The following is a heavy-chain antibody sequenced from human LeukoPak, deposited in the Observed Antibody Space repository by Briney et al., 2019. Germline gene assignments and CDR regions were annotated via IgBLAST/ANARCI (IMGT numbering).Heavy chain of an antibody. Sequence: GGSLRLSCAASGFTFSSYAMSWVRQAPGKGLEWVSAISGSGGSTYYADSVKGRFTTSRDNSKNTLYLQMNSLRAEDTAVYYCAKDEGYDSSGYYGYWGQGTLVTVSS. CDR3: AKDEGYDSSGYYGY. CDR1: GFTFSSYA. V-gene: IGHV3-23*01. D-gene: IGHD3-22*01. J-gene: IGHJ4*02. CDR2: ISGSGGST.